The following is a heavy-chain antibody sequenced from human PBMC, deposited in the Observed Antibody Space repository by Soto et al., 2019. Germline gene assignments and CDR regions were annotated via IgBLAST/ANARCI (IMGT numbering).Heavy chain of an antibody. CDR3: ARDHSSSSWYPNWFDP. V-gene: IGHV1-3*01. CDR1: GHTFTSYA. D-gene: IGHD6-13*01. J-gene: IGHJ5*02. CDR2: INAGNGNT. Sequence: RASVKVSCKASGHTFTSYAMHWVRQAPGQRLEWMGWINAGNGNTKYSQKFQGRVTITRDTSASTAYMELSSLRSEDTAVYYCARDHSSSSWYPNWFDPWGQGTLVTVSS.